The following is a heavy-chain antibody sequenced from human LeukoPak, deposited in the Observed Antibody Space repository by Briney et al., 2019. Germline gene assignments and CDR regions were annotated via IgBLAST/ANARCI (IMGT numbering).Heavy chain of an antibody. Sequence: PGGSLRLSCAASGFTFSNYFMHWARQAPGKGLVWVSRISGDGSRTTYAGAVKGRFTISRDNSKNTLYLQMNSLRAEDTAVYYCAKDRVVGYYGSGSYYNEDYFDYWGQGTLVTVSS. V-gene: IGHV3-74*01. CDR2: ISGDGSRT. J-gene: IGHJ4*02. D-gene: IGHD3-10*01. CDR3: AKDRVVGYYGSGSYYNEDYFDY. CDR1: GFTFSNYF.